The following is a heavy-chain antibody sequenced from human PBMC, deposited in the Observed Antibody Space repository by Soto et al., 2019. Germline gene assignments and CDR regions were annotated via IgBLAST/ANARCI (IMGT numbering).Heavy chain of an antibody. Sequence: GGSLRLSCAASGFTFSSYAMHWVRQAPGKGLEWVAVISYDGSNKYYADSVEGRFTISRDNSKNTLYLQMNSLRAEDTAVYYCARDRRKTYYYYSMDVCGQRTTVTVS. V-gene: IGHV3-30-3*01. CDR1: GFTFSSYA. CDR2: ISYDGSNK. CDR3: ARDRRKTYYYYSMDV. D-gene: IGHD6-6*01. J-gene: IGHJ6*02.